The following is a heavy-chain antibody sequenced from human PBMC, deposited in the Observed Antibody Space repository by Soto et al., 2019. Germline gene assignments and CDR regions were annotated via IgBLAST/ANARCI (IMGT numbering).Heavy chain of an antibody. CDR1: GGTFSSYT. Sequence: QVQLVQSGAEVKKPGSSVKVSCKASGGTFSSYTVSWVRQAPGQGLEWMGRIIPILGIANYAQKFQGRVTSNADQSTGTAYMELSSLRFEDTAVFYCADPPRYWGQGTLVTVSS. V-gene: IGHV1-69*02. CDR2: IIPILGIA. J-gene: IGHJ4*02. CDR3: ADPPRY.